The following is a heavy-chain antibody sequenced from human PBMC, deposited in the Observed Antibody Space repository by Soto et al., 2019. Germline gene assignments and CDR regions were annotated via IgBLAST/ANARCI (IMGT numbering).Heavy chain of an antibody. CDR2: IYYSGST. J-gene: IGHJ3*02. CDR1: GGSISSYY. D-gene: IGHD3-10*01. V-gene: IGHV4-59*08. CDR3: ARRYGSFFDI. Sequence: QVQLQESGPGLVKPSETLSLTCTVSGGSISSYYWSWIRQPPGKGLEWIGYIYYSGSTNYNPSLKSRVSISVDTSKNQFSLKLGSVTAADTAVYYCARRYGSFFDIWGQGTMVTVSS.